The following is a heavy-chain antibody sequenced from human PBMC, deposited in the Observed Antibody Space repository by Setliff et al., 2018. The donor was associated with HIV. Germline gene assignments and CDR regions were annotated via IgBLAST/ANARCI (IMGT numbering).Heavy chain of an antibody. CDR2: IYHGGST. CDR3: ARATKTPYSSSWSIPGAFDI. CDR1: GFTVSSNY. Sequence: GGSLRLSCAASGFTVSSNYMSWVRQAPGKGLEWVSLIYHGGSTYYADSVKGRFTISRDNSKNTLYRQMNSLRAEETAVYYCARATKTPYSSSWSIPGAFDIWGQGTMVTVS. V-gene: IGHV3-53*01. D-gene: IGHD6-13*01. J-gene: IGHJ3*02.